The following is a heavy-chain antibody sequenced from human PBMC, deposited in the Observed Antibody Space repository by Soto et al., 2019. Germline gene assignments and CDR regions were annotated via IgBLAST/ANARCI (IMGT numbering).Heavy chain of an antibody. D-gene: IGHD3-22*01. CDR3: ARERYDSSGYDY. CDR1: GGSISSGGYY. J-gene: IGHJ4*02. V-gene: IGHV4-31*03. CDR2: IYYSGST. Sequence: SETLSLTCTVSGGSISSGGYYWSWIRQHPGKGLEWIGYIYYSGSTYYNPSLKSRVTISVDTSKNQFSLKLSSVTAADTAVYYCARERYDSSGYDYWGQGTLVTVSS.